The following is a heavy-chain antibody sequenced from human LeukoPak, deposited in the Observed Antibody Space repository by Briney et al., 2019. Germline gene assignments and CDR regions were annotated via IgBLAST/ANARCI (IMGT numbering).Heavy chain of an antibody. Sequence: GGSLRPSCAASGFTVSSNYMSWVRQAPGKGLEWVSVIYSGGSTYYADSVKGRFTISRDNSKNTLYLQMNSLRAEDTAVYYCARDRDYGDYYYYGMDVWGQGTTVTVSS. CDR2: IYSGGST. CDR3: ARDRDYGDYYYYGMDV. V-gene: IGHV3-66*01. D-gene: IGHD4-17*01. CDR1: GFTVSSNY. J-gene: IGHJ6*02.